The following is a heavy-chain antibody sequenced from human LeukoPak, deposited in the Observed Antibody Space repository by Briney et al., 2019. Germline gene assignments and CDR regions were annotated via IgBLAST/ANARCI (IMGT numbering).Heavy chain of an antibody. J-gene: IGHJ4*02. CDR2: IDNDGSST. D-gene: IGHD6-13*01. CDR3: ARDTITEAGDFDY. CDR1: GFTFSMYW. V-gene: IGHV3-74*01. Sequence: GGPLRLSCAASGFTFSMYWMHWVRQAPGKGLVWVSRIDNDGSSTTYADSVKGRFTISRDNAKNTLYLQMNSLRAEDTAVYYCARDTITEAGDFDYWGQGILVTVSS.